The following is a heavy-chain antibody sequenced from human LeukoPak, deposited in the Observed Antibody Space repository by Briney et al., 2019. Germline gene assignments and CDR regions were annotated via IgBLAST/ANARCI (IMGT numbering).Heavy chain of an antibody. CDR1: GFTFSSYA. J-gene: IGHJ4*02. Sequence: GGSLRLSCAASGFTFSSYAMSWVRQAPGKGLEWVSAISGSGGSTYYADSVKGRFTISRDNSKNTLYLQMNSLRAEDTAVYYCAKFVAIEGSSRKVNYYFDYWGQGTLVTVSS. CDR3: AKFVAIEGSSRKVNYYFDY. CDR2: ISGSGGST. V-gene: IGHV3-23*01. D-gene: IGHD6-13*01.